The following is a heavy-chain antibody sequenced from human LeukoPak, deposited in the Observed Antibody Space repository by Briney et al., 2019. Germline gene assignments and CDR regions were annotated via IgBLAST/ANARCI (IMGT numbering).Heavy chain of an antibody. Sequence: PSETLSLTCTVSGDSISSSSWTWIRQSPGKGLESLGYITNNGNAKYKSSFEGPVTMSVDASKSQFSLPLSSVTAADTAVYYCARRIFSAQFRPLLYSYMDVWGKGTAVIVSS. CDR3: ARRIFSAQFRPLLYSYMDV. CDR2: ITNNGNA. J-gene: IGHJ6*03. D-gene: IGHD2/OR15-2a*01. V-gene: IGHV4-59*08. CDR1: GDSISSSS.